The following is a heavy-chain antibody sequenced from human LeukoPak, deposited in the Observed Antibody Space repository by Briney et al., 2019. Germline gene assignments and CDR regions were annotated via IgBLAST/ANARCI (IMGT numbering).Heavy chain of an antibody. CDR3: SRVGFTNTWSLDS. CDR2: IKQGESEI. D-gene: IGHD6-13*01. CDR1: GFTFNNYW. V-gene: IGHV3-7*01. Sequence: GGSLRLSCAASGFTFNNYWMTWVRQAPGKGLEWVGNIKQGESEIYYVDSVKGRFTISRDNAKNSLYLQMNSLRAEDTAVYYCSRVGFTNTWSLDSWGQGTLLTVSS. J-gene: IGHJ4*02.